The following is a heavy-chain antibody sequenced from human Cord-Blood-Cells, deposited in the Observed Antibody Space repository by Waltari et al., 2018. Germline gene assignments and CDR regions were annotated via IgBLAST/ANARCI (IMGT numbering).Heavy chain of an antibody. CDR1: GGTFSSYA. CDR3: ARNSLRSSFKYNWFDP. V-gene: IGHV1-69*01. CDR2: IIPIFGTA. J-gene: IGHJ5*02. Sequence: QVQLVQSGAEVKKPGSSVKVSCKASGGTFSSYAISWVRPAPGQGLEWMGGIIPIFGTANYAQHFQGRVTLTADHSTSTAYMGLSSLRSEDTAVYYCARNSLRSSFKYNWFDPWGQGTLVTVSS. D-gene: IGHD6-6*01.